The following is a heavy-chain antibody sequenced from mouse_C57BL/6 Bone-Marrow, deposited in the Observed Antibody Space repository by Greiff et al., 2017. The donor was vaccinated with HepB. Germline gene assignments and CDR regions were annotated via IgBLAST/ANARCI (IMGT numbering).Heavy chain of an antibody. V-gene: IGHV3-1*01. Sequence: EVKLMESGPGMVKPSQSLSLTCTVTGYSITSGYDWHWIRHFPGNKLEWMGYISYSGSTNYNPSLKSRISITHDTSKNHFFLKLNSVTTEDTATYYCARGYDGSSHWYFDVWGTGTTVTVSS. CDR2: ISYSGST. J-gene: IGHJ1*03. D-gene: IGHD1-1*01. CDR3: ARGYDGSSHWYFDV. CDR1: GYSITSGYD.